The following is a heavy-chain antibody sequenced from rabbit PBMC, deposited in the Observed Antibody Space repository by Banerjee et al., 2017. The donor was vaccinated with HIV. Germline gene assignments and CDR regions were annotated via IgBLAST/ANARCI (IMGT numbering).Heavy chain of an antibody. CDR1: GFSFSSSYW. J-gene: IGHJ4*01. CDR3: ARDDNIYLFNL. V-gene: IGHV1S45*01. Sequence: QEQLEESGGDLVKPEGSLTLTCTASGFSFSSSYWICWVRQAPGKRLEWIACIYAGGSGTTWYASWAKGRFTISKTSSTTVTLQLNSLTAADTATYFCARDDNIYLFNLWGPGTLVTVS. CDR2: IYAGGSGTT.